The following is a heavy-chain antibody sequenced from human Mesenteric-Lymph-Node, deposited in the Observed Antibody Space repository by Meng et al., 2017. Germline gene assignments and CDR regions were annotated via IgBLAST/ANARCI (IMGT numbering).Heavy chain of an antibody. V-gene: IGHV1-2*02. CDR3: ASQKRRYSYGLEITFDY. CDR2: INPNRGGT. J-gene: IGHJ4*02. Sequence: ASLKVSCKASGYTFTNDATNWLRQAPGQGLEWMGWINPNRGGTNYAQKFQGRVTMTRDTSISTAYMDLSGLRSDDTPVYYWASQKRRYSYGLEITFDYWGQGTLVTVSS. CDR1: GYTFTNDA. D-gene: IGHD5-18*01.